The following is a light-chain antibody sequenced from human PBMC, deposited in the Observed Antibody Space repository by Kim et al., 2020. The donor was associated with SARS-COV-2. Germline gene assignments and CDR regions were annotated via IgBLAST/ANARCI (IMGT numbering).Light chain of an antibody. J-gene: IGLJ2*01. CDR1: SSDVGGYNY. Sequence: QSALTQPHSASGSPGQSVTISCTGTSSDVGGYNYVSWYQQHPGKAPKLMIYEVSKRPSGVPDRFSGSKSGNTASLTVSGLQAEDEADYYCSSYAGSNNFGVFGGGTQLTVL. CDR3: SSYAGSNNFGV. CDR2: EVS. V-gene: IGLV2-8*01.